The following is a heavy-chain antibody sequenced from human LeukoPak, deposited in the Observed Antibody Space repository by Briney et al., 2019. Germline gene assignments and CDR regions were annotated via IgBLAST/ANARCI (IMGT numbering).Heavy chain of an antibody. Sequence: VIYTGGGRYYADSVRGRFTISRDTSKNMVFLQMNSLRVEDTAVYYCARGIDYWGRGTLVTVSS. CDR3: ARGIDY. V-gene: IGHV3-53*01. CDR2: IYTGGGR. J-gene: IGHJ4*02.